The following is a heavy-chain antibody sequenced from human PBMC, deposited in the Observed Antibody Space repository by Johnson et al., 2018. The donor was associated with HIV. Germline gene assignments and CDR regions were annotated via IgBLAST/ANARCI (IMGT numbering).Heavy chain of an antibody. CDR1: GVTFSSHA. J-gene: IGHJ3*02. CDR3: AKDFSPPRWRSGGAEDDAFDI. D-gene: IGHD2-15*01. Sequence: VQLVESGGGVVQPGRSLRLSCAASGVTFSSHAMHWVRQAPGKGLEWVAVISYDGSNKYYADSVKGRFTLSRDNSKNTLYLQMNSLRAEDTAVYYCAKDFSPPRWRSGGAEDDAFDIWGQGTMVTVSS. V-gene: IGHV3-30*14. CDR2: ISYDGSNK.